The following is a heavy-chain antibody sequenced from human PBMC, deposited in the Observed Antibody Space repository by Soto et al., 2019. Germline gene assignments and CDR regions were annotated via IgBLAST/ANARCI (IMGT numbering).Heavy chain of an antibody. CDR3: ARGRGYWNPIDAFDI. J-gene: IGHJ3*02. Sequence: PSETLSLTCTVSGGSISSYYWGWIRQPAGKGLEWIGRIYTSGSTNYKPSLKSRVTMSVDTSKTQFSLKLSSVTAADTAVYYSARGRGYWNPIDAFDIWGQGTMVTVSS. D-gene: IGHD1-1*01. CDR1: GGSISSYY. V-gene: IGHV4-4*07. CDR2: IYTSGST.